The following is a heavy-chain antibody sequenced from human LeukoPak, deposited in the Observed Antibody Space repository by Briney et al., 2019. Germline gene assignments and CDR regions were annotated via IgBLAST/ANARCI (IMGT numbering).Heavy chain of an antibody. Sequence: ASVKVSCKASGYTFTGYYMHWVRQAPGQGLEWMGRINPNSGGTNYAQKFQGRVTMTRDTSISTAYMELSRLRSDDTAVYYCAGVYYDFWRGYSPRYYYYGMDVWGQGTTVTVSS. J-gene: IGHJ6*02. CDR3: AGVYYDFWRGYSPRYYYYGMDV. CDR2: INPNSGGT. D-gene: IGHD3-3*01. CDR1: GYTFTGYY. V-gene: IGHV1-2*06.